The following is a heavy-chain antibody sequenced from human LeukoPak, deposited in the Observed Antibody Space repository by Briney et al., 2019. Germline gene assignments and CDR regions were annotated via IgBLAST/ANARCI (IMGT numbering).Heavy chain of an antibody. J-gene: IGHJ3*02. D-gene: IGHD3-22*01. CDR1: GFTFSTYG. V-gene: IGHV3-30*03. Sequence: GGSLRLSCAASGFTFSTYGMHWVRQAPGKGLEWVAVISYDGSNKYYADSVKGRFTISRDSAKNSLDLQMNSLRVEDTAVYYCARDDTHSDTSGSFYDAFDIWGQGTMVTVSS. CDR3: ARDDTHSDTSGSFYDAFDI. CDR2: ISYDGSNK.